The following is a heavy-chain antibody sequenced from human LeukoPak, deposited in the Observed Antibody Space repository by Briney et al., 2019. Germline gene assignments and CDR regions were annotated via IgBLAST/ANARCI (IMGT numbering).Heavy chain of an antibody. V-gene: IGHV3-23*01. J-gene: IGHJ3*01. Sequence: GGSLRLSCAVSGFTFRDAAMTWVRQAPGKGLEWVSLISSSGNNAYYADSVKGRFTISRDNSKNTLSLQMNSLGVEDTAIYYCAKDIQLSTWGLGTMVTVSS. CDR1: GFTFRDAA. CDR3: AKDIQLST. CDR2: ISSSGNNA. D-gene: IGHD5-24*01.